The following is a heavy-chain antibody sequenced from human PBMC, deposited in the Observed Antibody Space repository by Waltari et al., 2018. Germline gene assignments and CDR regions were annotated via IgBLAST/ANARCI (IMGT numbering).Heavy chain of an antibody. CDR3: AKLGGLYASGWPDSTNYMAV. J-gene: IGHJ6*03. Sequence: EVQLLESGGGLVQPGGSLRLSCAASGFTFGNSAMSWVRQAPGRGLEWVSVFYSGGTTYYADSVKGRFTISRDNSKNTLYLQMNSLRPDDTAVYYCAKLGGLYASGWPDSTNYMAVWGKGTTVTVSS. D-gene: IGHD6-19*01. V-gene: IGHV3-23*03. CDR2: FYSGGTT. CDR1: GFTFGNSA.